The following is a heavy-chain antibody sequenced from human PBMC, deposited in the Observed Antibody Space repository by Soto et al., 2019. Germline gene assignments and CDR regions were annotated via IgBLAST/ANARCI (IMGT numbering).Heavy chain of an antibody. J-gene: IGHJ4*02. D-gene: IGHD3-22*01. CDR3: AKSGGWLPDYFDY. CDR2: ISGSGGST. CDR1: GFTFSSYA. Sequence: EVQLLESGGGLVQPGGSLRLSCAASGFTFSSYAMSWVRQAPGKGLEWVSAISGSGGSTYYADSVKGRFTISRDNSKNTLYLQMSSLRAEDTAVYYCAKSGGWLPDYFDYWGQGTLVTVSS. V-gene: IGHV3-23*01.